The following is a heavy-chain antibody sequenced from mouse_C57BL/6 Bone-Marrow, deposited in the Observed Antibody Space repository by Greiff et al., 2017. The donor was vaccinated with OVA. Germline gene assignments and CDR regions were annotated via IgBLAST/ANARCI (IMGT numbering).Heavy chain of an antibody. D-gene: IGHD2-1*01. V-gene: IGHV14-4*01. CDR2: IDPENGDT. Sequence: EVQLQQSGAELVRPGASVKLSCTASGFNIKDDYMHWVKQRPEQGLEWIGWIDPENGDTESASKFQGKATITADTSSNTAYLQLSSLTSEDTAVYYCTFYYGNYEDYYAMDYWGQGTSVTVSS. CDR3: TFYYGNYEDYYAMDY. J-gene: IGHJ4*01. CDR1: GFNIKDDY.